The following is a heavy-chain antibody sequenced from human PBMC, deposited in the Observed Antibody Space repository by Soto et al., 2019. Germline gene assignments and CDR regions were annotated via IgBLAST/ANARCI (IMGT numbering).Heavy chain of an antibody. D-gene: IGHD3-22*01. CDR1: GDSISRIDYY. J-gene: IGHJ3*02. CDR2: IYFRGNT. CDR3: AREGGSYDSGGYLIRGAFDI. V-gene: IGHV4-31*01. Sequence: QVQLQESGPGLVKPSQTLSLTCSVSGDSISRIDYYWTWIRQHPEKGLEWIGNIYFRGNTYYSPSLESLLTISVDTSKNRFSLKLTSVTAADTAVYYCAREGGSYDSGGYLIRGAFDIWGQGTMVTVSS.